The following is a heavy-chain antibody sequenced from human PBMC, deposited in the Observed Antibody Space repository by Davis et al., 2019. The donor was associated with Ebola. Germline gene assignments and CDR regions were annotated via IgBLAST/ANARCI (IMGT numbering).Heavy chain of an antibody. CDR1: GGTFRSYA. Sequence: SSVKVSCKASGGTFRSYAISWVRQAPGQGLEWMGGIIPIFGTANYAQKFQGRVTITADKSTSTAYMELSSLRSEDTAVYYCARVRVYSSSSYWFDPWGQGTLVTVSS. CDR2: IIPIFGTA. D-gene: IGHD6-6*01. V-gene: IGHV1-69*06. J-gene: IGHJ5*02. CDR3: ARVRVYSSSSYWFDP.